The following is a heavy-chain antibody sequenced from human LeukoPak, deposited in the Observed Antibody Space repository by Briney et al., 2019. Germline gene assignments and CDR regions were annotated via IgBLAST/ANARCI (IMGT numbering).Heavy chain of an antibody. Sequence: GGSLRLSCAASGFTLSSYSMNWLRQDPGKGLEWVSSISSSSSYIYYADSVKGRFTISRDNAKNSLYLQMNSLRAEDTAVYYCARDGGSGSYWGAYFDYWGQGTLVTVSS. CDR1: GFTLSSYS. V-gene: IGHV3-21*01. CDR2: ISSSSSYI. CDR3: ARDGGSGSYWGAYFDY. J-gene: IGHJ4*02. D-gene: IGHD3-10*01.